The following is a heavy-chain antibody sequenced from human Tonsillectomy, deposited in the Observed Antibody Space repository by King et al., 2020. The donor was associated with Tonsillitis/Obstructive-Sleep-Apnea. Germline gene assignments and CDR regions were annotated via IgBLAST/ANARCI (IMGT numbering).Heavy chain of an antibody. V-gene: IGHV3-72*01. Sequence: QLVQSGGGLVQPGGSLRLSCAASGFTFSDHYMDWVRQAPGKGLEWVGRTRNKANSYTTEYAASVKGRFTISRDDSKNSLYLQMNSLKTEDTAVYYCAKELNKTNYDCDYMDVWGKGTTVTVSS. CDR3: AKELNKTNYDCDYMDV. D-gene: IGHD1-1*01. CDR2: TRNKANSYTT. J-gene: IGHJ6*03. CDR1: GFTFSDHY.